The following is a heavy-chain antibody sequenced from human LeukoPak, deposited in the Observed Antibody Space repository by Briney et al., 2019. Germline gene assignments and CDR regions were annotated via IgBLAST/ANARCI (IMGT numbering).Heavy chain of an antibody. J-gene: IGHJ4*02. D-gene: IGHD6-13*01. CDR2: IVVGSGNT. Sequence: SVKVSWKASGFTFTSSAMQWVRQARGQRLEWIGWIVVGSGNTNYAQKFQERVTITRNMSTSTAYMELSSLRSEDTAVYYCAADAGIRGSSSWYYFDYWGQGTLVTVSS. CDR3: AADAGIRGSSSWYYFDY. CDR1: GFTFTSSA. V-gene: IGHV1-58*02.